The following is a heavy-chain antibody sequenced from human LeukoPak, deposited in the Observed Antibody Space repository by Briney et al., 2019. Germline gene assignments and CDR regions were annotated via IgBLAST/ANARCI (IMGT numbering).Heavy chain of an antibody. CDR1: GFTFSDHA. J-gene: IGHJ4*02. Sequence: GGSLRLSCAASGFTFSDHAMDWLRQAPGKGLEWVGRIRNKANSYTTEYAASVQGRFTVSRDDSKNSLYLQMNSMKTEDTAVYYCTRLVGANDWGQGTLVTVSS. V-gene: IGHV3-72*01. CDR2: IRNKANSYTT. D-gene: IGHD1-26*01. CDR3: TRLVGAND.